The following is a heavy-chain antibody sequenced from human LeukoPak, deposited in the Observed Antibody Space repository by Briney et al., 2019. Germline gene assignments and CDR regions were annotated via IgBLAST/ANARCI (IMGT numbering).Heavy chain of an antibody. D-gene: IGHD6-19*01. CDR2: FSWNGINT. CDR1: GFHFAGYT. V-gene: IGHV3-43*01. J-gene: IGHJ4*02. CDR3: AKDWLSSGSSAIGY. Sequence: GGSLRLSCAASGFHFAGYTMHWVRQAPGKGLEWVSLFSWNGINTYYADSVKGRFTISRDNSKNSLYLQMNSLRAEDTALYYCAKDWLSSGSSAIGYWGQGTLVTVSS.